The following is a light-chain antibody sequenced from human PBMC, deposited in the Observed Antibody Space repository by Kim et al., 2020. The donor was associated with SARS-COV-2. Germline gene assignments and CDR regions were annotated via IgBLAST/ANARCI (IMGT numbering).Light chain of an antibody. CDR1: ESVNSH. CDR3: QEYNSWPRT. CDR2: GAS. Sequence: VSPGKTVTLSCRASESVNSHVAWYQEKPGQAPSGVVHGASTRATGIPARFSGSGSGTEFTLTISSLQSEDFAVYYCQEYNSWPRTFGQGTKVDIK. V-gene: IGKV3-15*01. J-gene: IGKJ1*01.